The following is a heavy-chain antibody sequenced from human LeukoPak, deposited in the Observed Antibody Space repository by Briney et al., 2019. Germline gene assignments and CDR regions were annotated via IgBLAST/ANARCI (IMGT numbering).Heavy chain of an antibody. CDR2: INSGGSI. V-gene: IGHV3-69-1*01. CDR3: AKESGDGYYFDY. Sequence: PGGSLRLSCAASGFTFSGYYMTWIRQAPGKGLEWISYINSGGSIYYADSVKGRFTISRDNSKNTLYLQMNSLRAEDTAVYYCAKESGDGYYFDYWGQGTLVTVSS. J-gene: IGHJ4*02. CDR1: GFTFSGYY. D-gene: IGHD3-10*01.